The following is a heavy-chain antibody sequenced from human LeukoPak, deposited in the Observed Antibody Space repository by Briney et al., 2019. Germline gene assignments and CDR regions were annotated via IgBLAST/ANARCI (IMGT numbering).Heavy chain of an antibody. J-gene: IGHJ4*02. CDR3: TVVAAAGTFDY. V-gene: IGHV4-30-4*08. D-gene: IGHD6-13*01. CDR2: IYYSGST. CDR1: GGSISSGDYY. Sequence: ASQTLSLTCTVSGGSISSGDYYWSWIRQPPGKGLEWIGYIYYSGSTYYNPSLKSRVTISVDTSKNQFSLKLSSVTAADTAVYYCTVVAAAGTFDYWGQGTLVTVSS.